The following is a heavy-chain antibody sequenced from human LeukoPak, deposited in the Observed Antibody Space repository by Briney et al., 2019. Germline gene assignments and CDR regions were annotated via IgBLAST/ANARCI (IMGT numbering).Heavy chain of an antibody. J-gene: IGHJ5*02. CDR2: IYYSGST. V-gene: IGHV4-59*01. CDR3: ARVGGEQAIFNWFDP. CDR1: GGSISSYY. Sequence: SETLSLTCTVSGGSISSYYWSWIRQPPGKGLEWIGYIYYSGSTNYNPSLKSRVTISVDTSKNQFSLKLSSVTAADTAVYYCARVGGEQAIFNWFDPWGQGTLVTVSS. D-gene: IGHD1/OR15-1a*01.